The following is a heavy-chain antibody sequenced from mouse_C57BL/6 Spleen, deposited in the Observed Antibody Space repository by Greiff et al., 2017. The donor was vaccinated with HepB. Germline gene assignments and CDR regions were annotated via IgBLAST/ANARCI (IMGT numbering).Heavy chain of an antibody. D-gene: IGHD1-1*01. Sequence: QVQLQQPGAELVKPGASVKMSCKASGYTFTSYWITWVKQRPGQGLEWIGDIYPGSGSTNYNEKFKSKATLTVDTSSSTAYMQLSSLTSEDSAVYYCAREITAVVAGGCWGQGTTLTVSS. CDR1: GYTFTSYW. V-gene: IGHV1-55*01. CDR3: AREITAVVAGGC. J-gene: IGHJ2*01. CDR2: IYPGSGST.